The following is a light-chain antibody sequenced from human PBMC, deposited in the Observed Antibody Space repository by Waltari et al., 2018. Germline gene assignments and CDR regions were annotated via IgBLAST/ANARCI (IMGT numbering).Light chain of an antibody. Sequence: SYELTQPPSMSLSPGQTARITCSGDALANRHIHWYQQKAGQAPVLVIYEDNERPSGIPERCSGSTSGTTVTLTITGVQAEDQADYYCQTADTSGTFPIFGGGTKLTVL. V-gene: IGLV3-25*03. J-gene: IGLJ2*01. CDR1: ALANRH. CDR3: QTADTSGTFPI. CDR2: EDN.